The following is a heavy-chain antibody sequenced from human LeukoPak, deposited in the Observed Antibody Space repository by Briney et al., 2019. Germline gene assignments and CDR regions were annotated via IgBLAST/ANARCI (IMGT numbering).Heavy chain of an antibody. CDR2: ISAYNGNT. CDR3: ARVPGLWFGELFHDY. CDR1: GYTFTSYG. V-gene: IGHV1-18*01. D-gene: IGHD3-10*01. J-gene: IGHJ4*02. Sequence: ASVKVSCKASGYTFTSYGISWVRRAPGQGLEWMGWISAYNGNTNYAQKLQGRVTMTTDTSTSTAYMELRSLRSDDTAVYYCARVPGLWFGELFHDYWGQGTLVTVSS.